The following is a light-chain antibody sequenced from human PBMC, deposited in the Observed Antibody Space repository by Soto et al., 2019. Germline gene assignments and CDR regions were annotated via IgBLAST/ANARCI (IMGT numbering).Light chain of an antibody. CDR3: QQYGSSPPET. CDR1: QSVSSSY. J-gene: IGKJ1*01. V-gene: IGKV3-20*01. CDR2: GAS. Sequence: EIVLTQSPCTLSLSPGERATLSCRASQSVSSSYLAWYQQKPGQAPRLLIYGASSRATGIPDRFSGSGSGTDFTLTISRLEPEDFAVYYCQQYGSSPPETFGQGTKVDIK.